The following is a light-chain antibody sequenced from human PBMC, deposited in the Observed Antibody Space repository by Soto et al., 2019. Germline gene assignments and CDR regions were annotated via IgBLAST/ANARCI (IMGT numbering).Light chain of an antibody. CDR3: SSYTSTSTLV. CDR1: SSDVGAYNY. V-gene: IGLV2-14*01. J-gene: IGLJ2*01. Sequence: QSALTQPASVSGSPGQSITISRTGTSSDVGAYNYVSWFQQHPGKAPKLMIYEVSNRPSGISSRFSGSKSGNTASLTISGLQAEDDADYYCSSYTSTSTLVFGGGTKVTVL. CDR2: EVS.